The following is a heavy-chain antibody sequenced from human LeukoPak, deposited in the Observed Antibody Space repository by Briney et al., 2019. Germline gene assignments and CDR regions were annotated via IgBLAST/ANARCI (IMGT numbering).Heavy chain of an antibody. CDR2: IYTSGST. CDR1: GGSISSGSYY. V-gene: IGHV4-61*02. CDR3: ARSAGEGPVLRFLEWSQGGYYMDV. D-gene: IGHD3-3*01. J-gene: IGHJ6*03. Sequence: SETLSLTCTVSGGSISSGSYYWSWIRQPAGKGLEWIERIYTSGSTNYNPSLKSRVTISVDTSKNQFSLKLSSVTAADTAVYYCARSAGEGPVLRFLEWSQGGYYMDVWGKGTTVTVSS.